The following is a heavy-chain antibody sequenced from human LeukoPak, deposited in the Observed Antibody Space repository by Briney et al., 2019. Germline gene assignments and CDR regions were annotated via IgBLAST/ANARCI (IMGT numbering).Heavy chain of an antibody. D-gene: IGHD3-3*01. CDR3: ARDRYTDFWSGYYEFFGLDY. V-gene: IGHV3-33*01. CDR1: GFTLSNYA. J-gene: IGHJ4*02. Sequence: GGSLRLSCAASGFTLSNYAIHWVRQAPGKGLEWVAMIWYDATSKYYAGSVRGRFTISRDNSKNTVFLQLSRLRDEGTAVYYCARDRYTDFWSGYYEFFGLDYWGQGTLVTVSS. CDR2: IWYDATSK.